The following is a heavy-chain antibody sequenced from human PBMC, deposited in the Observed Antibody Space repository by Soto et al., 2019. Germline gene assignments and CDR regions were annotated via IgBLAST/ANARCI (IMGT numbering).Heavy chain of an antibody. CDR1: GYTLTELS. V-gene: IGHV1-24*01. D-gene: IGHD5-12*01. CDR2: FDPEDGET. CDR3: ATVGRWLRLRYYYGMDV. J-gene: IGHJ6*02. Sequence: ASVKVSCKVSGYTLTELSMHWVRQAPGEGLEWMGGFDPEDGETIYAQKFQGRVTMTEDTSTDTAYMELSSLRSEDTAVYYCATVGRWLRLRYYYGMDVWGQGTTVTVSS.